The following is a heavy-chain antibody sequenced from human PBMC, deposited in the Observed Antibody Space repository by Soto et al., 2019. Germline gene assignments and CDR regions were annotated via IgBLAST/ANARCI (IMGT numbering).Heavy chain of an antibody. CDR2: ISTSNGYT. Sequence: QVQLVQSAGEVKEPGASLKVACKASGYSFSTYGISWVRQAPGQGLEWMGWISTSNGYTNYAQKFQSRVSMTPDTSTNRAYMEVGGLSSADTAFYSCARYRSFALLQWSPSDSYGIDVWGQGTSVRVSS. CDR3: ARYRSFALLQWSPSDSYGIDV. V-gene: IGHV1-18*01. J-gene: IGHJ6*02. CDR1: GYSFSTYG. D-gene: IGHD2-15*01.